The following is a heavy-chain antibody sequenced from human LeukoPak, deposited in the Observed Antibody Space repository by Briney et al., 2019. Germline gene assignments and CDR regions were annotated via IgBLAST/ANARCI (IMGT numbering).Heavy chain of an antibody. CDR2: IYYSGST. CDR3: ARQKAAVGSDSHFDY. J-gene: IGHJ4*02. CDR1: GGSISSYY. V-gene: IGHV4-59*01. D-gene: IGHD6-19*01. Sequence: PSETLSLTCTDSGGSISSYYWSWIRQPPGKGLEWIGYIYYSGSTNYNPSLKSRVTISVDTSKNQFSLKLSSVTAADTAVYYCARQKAAVGSDSHFDYWGQGTLVTVSS.